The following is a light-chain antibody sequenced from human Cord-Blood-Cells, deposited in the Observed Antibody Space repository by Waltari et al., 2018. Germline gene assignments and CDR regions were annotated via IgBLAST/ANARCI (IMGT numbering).Light chain of an antibody. CDR3: CSYAGSYPYV. Sequence: QSALTQPRSVSGSPGQSVTIACTGTRSDVGGYNYVSWYQSHPGKAPKLMIYDFSKRPSGVPERFSRSKSGNPASLTISGLQAEDEADYYCCSYAGSYPYVFGTGTKVTVL. CDR1: RSDVGGYNY. J-gene: IGLJ1*01. V-gene: IGLV2-11*01. CDR2: DFS.